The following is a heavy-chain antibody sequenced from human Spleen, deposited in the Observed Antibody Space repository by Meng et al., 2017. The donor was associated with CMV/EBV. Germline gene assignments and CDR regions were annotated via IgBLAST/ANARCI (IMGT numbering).Heavy chain of an antibody. V-gene: IGHV1-69*05. Sequence: SRVTFINFAFSWVKQAPGQGLEWMGEIVPIFGTSHYAQKFQGRVTITTDESTSTLYMDLSSLKSDDTAVYYCARSGKLELRSYFDAWGQGTLVTVSS. CDR1: RVTFINFA. J-gene: IGHJ4*02. D-gene: IGHD1-7*01. CDR3: ARSGKLELRSYFDA. CDR2: IVPIFGTS.